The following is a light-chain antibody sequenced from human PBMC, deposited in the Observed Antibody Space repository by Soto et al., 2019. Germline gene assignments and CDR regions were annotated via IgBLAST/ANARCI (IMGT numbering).Light chain of an antibody. Sequence: EIVLTQSPGTLSLSPGERATLSCRASQSVSSSYLAWYQQKPGQAPRLLIYGASSRATGIPDRFSGSGSGTAFTLTISRLEPADFAVYYCQQYGSSPLTFGQGTKVEIK. CDR2: GAS. CDR1: QSVSSSY. V-gene: IGKV3-20*01. J-gene: IGKJ1*01. CDR3: QQYGSSPLT.